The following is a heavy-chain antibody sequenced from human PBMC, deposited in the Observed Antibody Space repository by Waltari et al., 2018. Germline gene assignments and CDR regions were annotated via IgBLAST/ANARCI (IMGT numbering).Heavy chain of an antibody. CDR1: GGSISRGSYY. CDR3: ARGNDAFDI. D-gene: IGHD1-1*01. Sequence: QVQLQASGPGLVTPSQTLSLTCTVSGGSISRGSYYWSWIRQPAGKGLEWSGRIYTSGSTNYNPSLKSRVTISVDTSKNQFSLKLSSVTAADTAVYYCARGNDAFDIWGQGTMVTVSS. CDR2: IYTSGST. V-gene: IGHV4-61*02. J-gene: IGHJ3*02.